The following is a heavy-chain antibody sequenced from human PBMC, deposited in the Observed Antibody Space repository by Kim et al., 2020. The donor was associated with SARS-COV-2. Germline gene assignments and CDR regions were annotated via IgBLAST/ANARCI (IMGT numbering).Heavy chain of an antibody. D-gene: IGHD4-17*01. V-gene: IGHV3-23*01. CDR2: LRGDGAGS. CDR1: GFTLSDFG. CDR3: ARYNDSGDYARLGAFEI. Sequence: GGSLRLSCEASGFTLSDFGMAWVRQAPGKGLEWVSALRGDGAGSYDADSVKGRFTISRDSAKNTLYLQMSSLRGEDTALYYCARYNDSGDYARLGAFEI. J-gene: IGHJ3*02.